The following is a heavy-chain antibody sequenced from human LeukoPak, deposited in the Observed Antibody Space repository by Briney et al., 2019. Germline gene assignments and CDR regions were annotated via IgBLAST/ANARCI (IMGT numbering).Heavy chain of an antibody. Sequence: GGSLRLSCAASGFTFSRYAMSWVRQAPGKGLEWVPAISGSGGSTYYADSVKGRFTISRDNSKNTLYLQMNSLRAEDTAVYYCAKYSSTSLRDYYGMDVWGQGTTVTVSS. CDR2: ISGSGGST. CDR3: AKYSSTSLRDYYGMDV. CDR1: GFTFSRYA. J-gene: IGHJ6*02. D-gene: IGHD2-2*01. V-gene: IGHV3-23*01.